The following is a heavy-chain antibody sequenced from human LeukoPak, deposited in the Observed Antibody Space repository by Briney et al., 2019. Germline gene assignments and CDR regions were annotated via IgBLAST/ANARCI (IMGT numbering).Heavy chain of an antibody. CDR3: TRGGYGPGSHYRF. CDR2: INHSGHI. D-gene: IGHD3-10*01. CDR1: GGSSTGNY. V-gene: IGHV4-34*01. Sequence: SETLSLTCAFYGGSSTGNYCSWIRHSPGKGLEWNGEINHSGHIDYNTSVKSRVTISVDTSRNQFSLHLTSVTAADTAAYYCTRGGYGPGSHYRFWGQGTLVTVSS. J-gene: IGHJ4*02.